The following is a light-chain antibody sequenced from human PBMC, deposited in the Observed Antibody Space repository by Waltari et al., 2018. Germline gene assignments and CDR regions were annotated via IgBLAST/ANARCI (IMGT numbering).Light chain of an antibody. V-gene: IGLV2-14*01. CDR2: EVT. Sequence: QSALTQSASVSGSPGQSITISCTGTSSYVGGYNYVSWYQQHPGKAPKLMIYEVTNRPSGLSNRFSGSKSGNTASLTISGLQAEDEADYYCNSYTSSSTSFVFGTGTKVTVL. CDR1: SSYVGGYNY. CDR3: NSYTSSSTSFV. J-gene: IGLJ1*01.